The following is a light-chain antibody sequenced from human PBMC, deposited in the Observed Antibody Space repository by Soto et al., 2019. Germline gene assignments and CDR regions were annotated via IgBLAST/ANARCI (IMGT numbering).Light chain of an antibody. CDR2: GAS. CDR1: QSVSSSY. J-gene: IGKJ2*01. Sequence: EIVLTQSPGTLSSSPGERATLSCRASQSVSSSYLAWYQQKPGQTPRLLIYGASSRATDIPDRFSGSGSGTDFTLTISRLEPEDFAVYYCQQYGSSPRTFGQGTKLEIK. CDR3: QQYGSSPRT. V-gene: IGKV3-20*01.